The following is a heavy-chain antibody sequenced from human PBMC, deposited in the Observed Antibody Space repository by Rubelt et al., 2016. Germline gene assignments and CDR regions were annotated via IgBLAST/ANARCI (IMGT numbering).Heavy chain of an antibody. CDR3: ARGLVPMDGSGFDY. CDR1: GGSISSYY. J-gene: IGHJ4*02. V-gene: IGHV4-59*01. CDR2: IYYSGSA. Sequence: QVQLQESGPGLVEPSETLSLTCTVSGGSISSYYWSWIRQPPGKGLEWIGYIYYSGSANYKHYLKSRVTISEDTSKKQFSLKLRSGTAADTAVYYCARGLVPMDGSGFDYWGQGTLVTVSS. D-gene: IGHD3-10*01.